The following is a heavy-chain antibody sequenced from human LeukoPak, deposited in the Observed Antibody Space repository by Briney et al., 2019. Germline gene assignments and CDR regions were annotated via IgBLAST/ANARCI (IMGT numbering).Heavy chain of an antibody. V-gene: IGHV3-30*04. D-gene: IGHD3-9*01. J-gene: IGHJ6*02. Sequence: GGSLRLSCAASGFTFSSYAMHWVRQAPGKGLEWVAVISYDGSNKYYADSVKGRFTISRDNSKNTLYLQMNSLRAEDTAVYYCARGGAYYDILTGYQIETYGMDVWGQGTTVTVSS. CDR3: ARGGAYYDILTGYQIETYGMDV. CDR2: ISYDGSNK. CDR1: GFTFSSYA.